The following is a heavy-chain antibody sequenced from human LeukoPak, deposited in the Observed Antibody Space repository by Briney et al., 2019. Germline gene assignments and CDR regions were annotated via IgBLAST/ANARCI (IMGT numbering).Heavy chain of an antibody. Sequence: ASVTVSCKASGYTFTSNYMHWVRQAPGQGLEWMGIINPSGGSTSYAQKLQGRVTMNRDTSTSTVYRELSSLRSEDTTVYYCARVGYGGYFDYWGQGTLVTVSS. CDR2: INPSGGST. CDR3: ARVGYGGYFDY. CDR1: GYTFTSNY. D-gene: IGHD4-23*01. V-gene: IGHV1-46*03. J-gene: IGHJ4*02.